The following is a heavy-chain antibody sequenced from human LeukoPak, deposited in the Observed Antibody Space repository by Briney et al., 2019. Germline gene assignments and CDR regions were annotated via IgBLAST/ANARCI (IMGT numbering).Heavy chain of an antibody. CDR1: GLSFGAHA. D-gene: IGHD1-26*01. CDR2: VGGGGQRT. V-gene: IGHV3-23*01. J-gene: IGHJ4*02. Sequence: GGSLRLSCAASGLSFGAHAMHWVRQAPGMGLEWVSGVGGGGQRTHYADSVKGRFTISRDNSKNTLYLQMNSLRAEDTAVYYCAKDFSYAHSFDYWGQGTLVTVSS. CDR3: AKDFSYAHSFDY.